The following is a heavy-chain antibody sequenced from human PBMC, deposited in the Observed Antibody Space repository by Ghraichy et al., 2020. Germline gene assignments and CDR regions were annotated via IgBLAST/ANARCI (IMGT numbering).Heavy chain of an antibody. CDR2: ISSGSTYI. D-gene: IGHD3-9*01. J-gene: IGHJ6*02. CDR3: ARDADVDWVQEAYHYHHGMNV. CDR1: RFPFNTYT. Sequence: GGSLRLSCAASRFPFNTYTMNWVRQAPGKGLEWVSSISSGSTYIYYAGSVKGRFTISRDNAKNSLYLQMDSLRAEDTAVYYCARDADVDWVQEAYHYHHGMNVGGLGTTVTVS. V-gene: IGHV3-21*01.